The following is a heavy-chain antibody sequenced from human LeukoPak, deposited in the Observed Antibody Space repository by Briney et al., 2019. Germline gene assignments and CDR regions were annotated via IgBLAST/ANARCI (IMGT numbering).Heavy chain of an antibody. D-gene: IGHD3-10*01. J-gene: IGHJ3*02. V-gene: IGHV3-23*01. CDR3: ARAHRDARQTYYYGSGSDDAFDI. CDR2: ISGGST. Sequence: GGSLRLSCAASGFTFTSYAMSWVRQAPGKGLEWVSTISGGSTYYADSVKGRFTISRDNAKNTLYLQMNSLRAEDTAVYYCARAHRDARQTYYYGSGSDDAFDIWGQGTMVTVSS. CDR1: GFTFTSYA.